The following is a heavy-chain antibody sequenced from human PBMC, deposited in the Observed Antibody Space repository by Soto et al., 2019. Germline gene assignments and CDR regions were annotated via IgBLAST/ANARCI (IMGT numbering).Heavy chain of an antibody. CDR3: ARDDGPRTTRRFAP. Sequence: SQTLSLTCAISGDSVSSNNAAWNWIRQSPSRGLEWLGRTYYYRSKWYNDYAVSVKSRITINPDTSRNRFSLQLNSVTPEDTAVYFCARDDGPRTTRRFAPWGQGTQVTVSS. CDR2: TYYYRSKWYN. CDR1: GDSVSSNNAA. D-gene: IGHD1-1*01. J-gene: IGHJ5*02. V-gene: IGHV6-1*01.